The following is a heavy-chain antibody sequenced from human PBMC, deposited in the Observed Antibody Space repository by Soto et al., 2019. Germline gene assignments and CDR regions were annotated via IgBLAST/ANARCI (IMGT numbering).Heavy chain of an antibody. V-gene: IGHV1-24*01. D-gene: IGHD3-9*01. J-gene: IGHJ4*02. CDR2: FDPEDGET. Sequence: ASVKVSCKVSGYTLTELSMHWVRQAPGKGLEWMGGFDPEDGETIYAQKFQGRVTMTEDTSTDTAYMELSSLRSEDTAVYYCATALGLHGRYFDWTRWGQGTLVTVSS. CDR1: GYTLTELS. CDR3: ATALGLHGRYFDWTR.